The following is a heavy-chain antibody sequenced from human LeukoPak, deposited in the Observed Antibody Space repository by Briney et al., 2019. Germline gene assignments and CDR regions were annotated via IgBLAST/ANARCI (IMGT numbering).Heavy chain of an antibody. V-gene: IGHV1-8*03. CDR2: MNPNSGNT. D-gene: IGHD3-9*01. J-gene: IGHJ4*02. CDR3: ARGGDWLLLENPFDY. CDR1: GYTFTSYD. Sequence: ASVKVSCKASGYTFTSYDINWVRQATGQGLEWMGWMNPNSGNTGYAQKFQGRVTITRNTSISTAYMELSSLRSEDTAVYYCARGGDWLLLENPFDYWGQGTLVTVSS.